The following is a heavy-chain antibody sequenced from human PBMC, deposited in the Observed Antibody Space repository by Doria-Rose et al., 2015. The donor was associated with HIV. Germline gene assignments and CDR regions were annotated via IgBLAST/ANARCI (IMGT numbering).Heavy chain of an antibody. CDR1: GVSLSSPGMG. D-gene: IGHD6-13*01. Sequence: PTETLTLTCTVSGVSLSSPGMGVSWIRQPPGKALEWLANIFSDDERSYKTSLKSRLTISRGTSKSQSVLTMTDMDLVDTATYYCARIKSSRWYHKYYFDFWGQGTLVIVSA. CDR2: IFSDDER. V-gene: IGHV2-26*01. J-gene: IGHJ4*02. CDR3: ARIKSSRWYHKYYFDF.